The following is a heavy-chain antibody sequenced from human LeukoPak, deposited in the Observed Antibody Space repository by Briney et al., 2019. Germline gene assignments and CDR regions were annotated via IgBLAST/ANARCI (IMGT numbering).Heavy chain of an antibody. CDR1: GFTLRTYW. CDR2: IKEDGSET. V-gene: IGHV3-7*01. CDR3: VRDGRWPLVGDY. J-gene: IGHJ4*02. Sequence: GGSLRLSCEVSGFTLRTYWMSWVCQAPGKGLEWVACIKEDGSETYYVNSVKGRFTISRDNVKNSIYLEMNSLRGDDTAVYYCVRDGRWPLVGDYWGQGTLVAVSS. D-gene: IGHD4-23*01.